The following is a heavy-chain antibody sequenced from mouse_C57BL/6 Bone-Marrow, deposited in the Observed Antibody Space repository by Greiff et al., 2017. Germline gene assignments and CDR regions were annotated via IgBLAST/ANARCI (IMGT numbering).Heavy chain of an antibody. CDR2: IYPSSGNT. Sequence: QVQLQQSGAELARPGASVKLSCKASGYTFTSYGISWVKQRTGQGLEWIGEIYPSSGNTDYNEKFKGKATLTADKSSSTAYMELRRLTSEDSAVYVCARERGCVPLTDNWGQGTTLTVSS. V-gene: IGHV1-81*01. J-gene: IGHJ2*01. D-gene: IGHD3-3*01. CDR3: ARERGCVPLTDN. CDR1: GYTFTSYG.